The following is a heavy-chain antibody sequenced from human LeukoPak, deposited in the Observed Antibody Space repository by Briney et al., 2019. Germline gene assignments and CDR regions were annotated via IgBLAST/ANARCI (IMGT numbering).Heavy chain of an antibody. CDR1: GFNFNNYN. V-gene: IGHV3-48*01. CDR3: TTDLVYGVDDYYFDY. Sequence: GGSLRLSCAASGFNFNNYNMNWVRQAPGKGLEWVSYITLSSSSIYYADPVKGRFTISRDNSKNTLYLQMNSLKTEDTAVYYCTTDLVYGVDDYYFDYWGQGTLVTVSS. CDR2: ITLSSSSI. D-gene: IGHD5/OR15-5a*01. J-gene: IGHJ4*02.